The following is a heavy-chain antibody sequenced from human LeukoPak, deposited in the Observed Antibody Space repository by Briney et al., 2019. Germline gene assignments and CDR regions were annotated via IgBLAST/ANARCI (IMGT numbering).Heavy chain of an antibody. J-gene: IGHJ3*02. Sequence: GESLKISCKGSGYSFASYWIAWVRQMPGKGLEWMGIIYPGDSDTRYSPSFQGQVTISADKSISTAYLQWSSLKASDTAMYYCARRGDDSSGHKGAFDIWGQGTMVTVSS. CDR3: ARRGDDSSGHKGAFDI. CDR1: GYSFASYW. V-gene: IGHV5-51*01. D-gene: IGHD3-22*01. CDR2: IYPGDSDT.